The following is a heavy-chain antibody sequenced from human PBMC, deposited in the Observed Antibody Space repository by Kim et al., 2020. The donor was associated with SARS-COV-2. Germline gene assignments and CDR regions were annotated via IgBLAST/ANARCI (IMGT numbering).Heavy chain of an antibody. CDR1: GGSISSYY. J-gene: IGHJ4*02. V-gene: IGHV4-59*08. CDR2: IYYSGST. D-gene: IGHD3-10*01. CDR3: ARQKYYYGSGSYALDY. Sequence: SETLSLTCTVSGGSISSYYWSWIRQPPGKGLEWIGYIYYSGSTNYNPSLKSRVTISVDTSKNQFSLKLSSVTAADTAVYYCARQKYYYGSGSYALDYWGQGTLVTVSS.